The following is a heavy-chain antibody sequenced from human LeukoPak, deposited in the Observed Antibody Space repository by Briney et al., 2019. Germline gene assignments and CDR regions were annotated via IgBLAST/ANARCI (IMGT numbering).Heavy chain of an antibody. CDR1: GFTFSSYG. D-gene: IGHD6-13*01. V-gene: IGHV3-64*01. Sequence: GGSLRLSCAASGFTFSSYGLHWVRQAPGKGLEYVSAISRNESSTNYANSVKGRFTISRDNSKNTLYLQMNSLRAEDTAVYYCARDPRYSSSWYSGYFDYWGQGTLVTVSS. J-gene: IGHJ4*02. CDR2: ISRNESST. CDR3: ARDPRYSSSWYSGYFDY.